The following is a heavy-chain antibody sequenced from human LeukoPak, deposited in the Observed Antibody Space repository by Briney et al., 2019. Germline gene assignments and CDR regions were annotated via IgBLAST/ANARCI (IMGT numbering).Heavy chain of an antibody. CDR2: INHSGST. V-gene: IGHV4-34*01. D-gene: IGHD6-19*01. J-gene: IGHJ4*02. CDR1: GGSFSGYY. Sequence: SETLSLTCAVYGGSFSGYYWSWIRQPPGKGLEWIGEINHSGSTNYSPSLKSRVTISVDTSKNQFSLKLSSVTAADTAVYYCARPRTVAGTLDYWGQGTLVTVSS. CDR3: ARPRTVAGTLDY.